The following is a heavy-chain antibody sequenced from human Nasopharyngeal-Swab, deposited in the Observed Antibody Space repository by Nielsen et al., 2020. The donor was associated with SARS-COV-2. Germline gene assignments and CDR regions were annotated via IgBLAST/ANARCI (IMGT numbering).Heavy chain of an antibody. V-gene: IGHV3-30*02. Sequence: LSLTCAASGFTLASFGMHWVRQAPGKGLEWVAFIRSDGSNNYYADSVKGRFTISRDNSKNTLYLQMNSLRAEDTAVYYCARVLDGYNGFDYWGQGTLVTVSS. CDR1: GFTLASFG. J-gene: IGHJ4*02. CDR2: IRSDGSNN. CDR3: ARVLDGYNGFDY. D-gene: IGHD5-24*01.